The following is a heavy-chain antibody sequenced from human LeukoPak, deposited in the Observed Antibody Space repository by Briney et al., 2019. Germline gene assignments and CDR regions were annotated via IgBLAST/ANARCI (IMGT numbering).Heavy chain of an antibody. V-gene: IGHV3-9*01. CDR2: ISWNSGSI. CDR1: GFTFDDYA. J-gene: IGHJ6*04. CDR3: ARDLLAAAGTGMDV. D-gene: IGHD6-13*01. Sequence: GGSLRLSCAASGFTFDDYAMHWVRQAPGKGLEWVSGISWNSGSIGYADSVKGRFTISRDNAKNTLYLQMNSLRAEDTAVYYCARDLLAAAGTGMDVWGKGTTVTVSS.